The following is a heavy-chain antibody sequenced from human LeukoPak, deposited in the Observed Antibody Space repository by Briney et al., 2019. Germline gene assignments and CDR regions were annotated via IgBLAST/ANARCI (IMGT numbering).Heavy chain of an antibody. Sequence: SETLSLTCTVSGGSISSYYWSWIRQPAGKGLEWIGRIFSSGSTNYNPSFESRVTMSVDTSKNQFSLNLRSMTAADTALYYCARGAYYGSGNVFDLWGQGTMVTVSS. V-gene: IGHV4-4*07. J-gene: IGHJ3*01. CDR1: GGSISSYY. D-gene: IGHD3-10*01. CDR2: IFSSGST. CDR3: ARGAYYGSGNVFDL.